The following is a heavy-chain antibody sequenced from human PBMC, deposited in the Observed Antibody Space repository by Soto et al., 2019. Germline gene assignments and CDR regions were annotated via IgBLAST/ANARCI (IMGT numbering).Heavy chain of an antibody. CDR3: AFGHYDSSGKLGFDY. V-gene: IGHV4-34*01. D-gene: IGHD3-22*01. CDR2: INHSGST. J-gene: IGHJ4*02. CDR1: GGSFSGFY. Sequence: SETLSLTCAVFGGSFSGFYWSWIRQPPGKGLEWIGEINHSGSTNYNPSLKSRVTISVDMSKNQFSLKLSSVTAADTAVYYCAFGHYDSSGKLGFDYWGQGTLVTVSS.